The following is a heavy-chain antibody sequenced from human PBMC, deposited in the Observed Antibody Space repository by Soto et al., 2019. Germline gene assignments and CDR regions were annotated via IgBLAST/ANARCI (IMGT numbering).Heavy chain of an antibody. D-gene: IGHD3-10*01. CDR1: GFTFSMYW. J-gene: IGHJ4*02. CDR3: TRGPRPSSVGTGAF. CDR2: ISDDGSRA. Sequence: EVQLVESGGDLVQLGGSLRLSCTASGFTFSMYWMHWVRQVPGKGPEWVSRISDDGSRADYADSVKGRFTISRDNAKNTLYLEMHVLRADDTAVYYCTRGPRPSSVGTGAFWGQGTPVTVSS. V-gene: IGHV3-74*01.